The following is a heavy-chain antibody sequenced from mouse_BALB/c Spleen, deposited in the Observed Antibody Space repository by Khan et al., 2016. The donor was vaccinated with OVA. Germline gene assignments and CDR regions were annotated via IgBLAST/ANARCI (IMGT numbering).Heavy chain of an antibody. Sequence: QVQLQQSGPELKKPGETVKISCKASGYTFTNYGMNWVKQAPGKGLEWMGWINTYTGEPTYADDFKGRFAFSLETSATTAYLQINNLKNEDTATDVCARPTYFDYVMAYWGQGTSVTVSS. J-gene: IGHJ4*01. CDR2: INTYTGEP. CDR3: ARPTYFDYVMAY. CDR1: GYTFTNYG. V-gene: IGHV9-3-1*01.